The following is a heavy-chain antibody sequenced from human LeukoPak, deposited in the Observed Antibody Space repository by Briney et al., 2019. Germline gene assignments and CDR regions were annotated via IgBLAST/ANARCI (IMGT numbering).Heavy chain of an antibody. CDR3: TRRSVKEAY. J-gene: IGHJ4*02. D-gene: IGHD3-16*02. Sequence: GGSLRLSCAASGFTFSGSAMHWVRQASGKGLEWVGRIRSKANSYATAYAASVKGRFTISRDDSKNTAYLQMNSLKTEDTAVYYCTRRSVKEAYWGQGTLVTVSS. CDR1: GFTFSGSA. CDR2: IRSKANSYAT. V-gene: IGHV3-73*01.